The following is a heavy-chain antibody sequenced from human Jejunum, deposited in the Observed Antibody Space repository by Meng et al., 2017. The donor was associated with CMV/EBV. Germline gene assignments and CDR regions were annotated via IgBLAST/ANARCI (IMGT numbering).Heavy chain of an antibody. CDR2: ISDSGTSI. CDR3: VRELGSNSPHYNRFDS. Sequence: FTCSKYEMNWVRQATGKGLEWVSYISDSGTSIYYADSVKGRFTISRDNAKNSLYLQMNSLRAEDTAVYYCVRELGSNSPHYNRFDSWGQGTLVTVSS. CDR1: FTCSKYE. D-gene: IGHD6-13*01. J-gene: IGHJ5*01. V-gene: IGHV3-48*03.